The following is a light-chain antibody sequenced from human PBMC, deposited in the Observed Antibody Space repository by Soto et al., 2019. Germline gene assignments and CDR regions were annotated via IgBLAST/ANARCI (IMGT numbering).Light chain of an antibody. CDR3: CSWAGSNNFYF. Sequence: QSVLTQPASVSGSPGQSITISCTGTTTDVGSYNLVSWYQQHPGRAPKLMIYEVSRRPSGVSNRFSGSKSGNTASLTISGLQAEDEADYYCCSWAGSNNFYFFGTGTRSPS. V-gene: IGLV2-23*02. CDR1: TTDVGSYNL. J-gene: IGLJ1*01. CDR2: EVS.